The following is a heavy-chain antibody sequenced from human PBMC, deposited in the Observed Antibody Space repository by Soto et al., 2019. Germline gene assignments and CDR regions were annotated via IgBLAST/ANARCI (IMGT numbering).Heavy chain of an antibody. D-gene: IGHD2-21*02. CDR3: AKDHLLVVTAIPRNWFDP. Sequence: EVQLLESGGGLVQPGGSLRLSCAASGFTFSSYAMSWVRQAPGKGLEWVSAISGSGGSTYYADSVKGRFTISRDNSKNTLYLQMNSLRAEDTAVYYCAKDHLLVVTAIPRNWFDPWGQGTLVTVSS. CDR2: ISGSGGST. V-gene: IGHV3-23*01. J-gene: IGHJ5*02. CDR1: GFTFSSYA.